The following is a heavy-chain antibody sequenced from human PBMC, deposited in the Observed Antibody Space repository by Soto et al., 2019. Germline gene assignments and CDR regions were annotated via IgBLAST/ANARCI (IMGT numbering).Heavy chain of an antibody. CDR3: AGRLATIYNYFDY. J-gene: IGHJ4*02. Sequence: KTXETLCLTCTVSGYSISSGSHYWNWIRQRPGKGLEWIGYTSYSGSAYYSPSLKSRLTLSVDTSKNQFSLKLSSVTAADTAVYYCAGRLATIYNYFDYWGQGTQVTVSS. CDR1: GYSISSGSHY. D-gene: IGHD3-3*01. V-gene: IGHV4-31*03. CDR2: TSYSGSA.